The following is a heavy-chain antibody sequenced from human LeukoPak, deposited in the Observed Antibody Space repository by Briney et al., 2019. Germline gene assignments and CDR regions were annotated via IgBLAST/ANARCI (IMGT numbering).Heavy chain of an antibody. J-gene: IGHJ6*03. Sequence: ASVKVSCKASGYTFTSYDINWVRQATGQGFEGMGWMNPNSGNTGYAQKFEGRVTITRNTSISTAYMELSSLRSEDTAVYYCARGPHRVLYYYYYMHVWGKGTTVTVSS. CDR1: GYTFTSYD. V-gene: IGHV1-8*03. CDR3: ARGPHRVLYYYYYMHV. CDR2: MNPNSGNT. D-gene: IGHD6-6*01.